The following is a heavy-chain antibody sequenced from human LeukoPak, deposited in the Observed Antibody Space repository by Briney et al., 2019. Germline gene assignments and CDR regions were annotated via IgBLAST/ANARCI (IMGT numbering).Heavy chain of an antibody. V-gene: IGHV3-11*06. CDR3: ARDAGSGRTY. Sequence: PGGSLRLSCAASGFTFSDYYMSWIRQAPGKGLEWVSSISSSSSYIYYADSVKGQFTISRDNAKNSLYLQMNSLRAEDTAVYYCARDAGSGRTYWGQGTLVTVSS. CDR2: ISSSSSYI. J-gene: IGHJ4*02. D-gene: IGHD3-10*01. CDR1: GFTFSDYY.